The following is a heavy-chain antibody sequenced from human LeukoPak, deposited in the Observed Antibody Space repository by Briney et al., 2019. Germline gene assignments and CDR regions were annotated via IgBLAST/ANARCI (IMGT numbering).Heavy chain of an antibody. J-gene: IGHJ5*02. V-gene: IGHV3-30-3*01. CDR1: GYTFSSYA. CDR3: ARVQVPAAILNWFDP. D-gene: IGHD2-2*02. CDR2: ISYDGSNK. Sequence: PGRSLRLSCAASGYTFSSYAMHWVRQAPGKGLEWVAVISYDGSNKYYADSVKGRFTISRDNSKNTLYLQMNSLRAEDTAVYYCARVQVPAAILNWFDPWGQGTLVTVSS.